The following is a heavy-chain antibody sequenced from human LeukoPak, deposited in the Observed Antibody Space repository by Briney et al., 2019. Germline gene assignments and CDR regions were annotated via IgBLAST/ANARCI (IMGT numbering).Heavy chain of an antibody. CDR1: GFTFSTYS. D-gene: IGHD2/OR15-2a*01. Sequence: GGSLRLSCAASGFTFSTYSMNWVRQAPGRGLEWVSYISSSSTTIYYADSVKGRFTISRDNAKNSLYLQMNSLRAEDTAVYYCAKDSAKKYDDYWGQGTLVTVSS. V-gene: IGHV3-48*01. CDR3: AKDSAKKYDDY. J-gene: IGHJ4*02. CDR2: ISSSSTTI.